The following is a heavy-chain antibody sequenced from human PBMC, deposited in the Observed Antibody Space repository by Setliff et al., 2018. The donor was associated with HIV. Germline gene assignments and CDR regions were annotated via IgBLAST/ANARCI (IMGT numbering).Heavy chain of an antibody. Sequence: PSETLSLTCTVSGGSISGSVWSWIRQPPGKGLEFVGYIYYMGRTTYNPSLKSRLTISVDKSKSQFSLKVRSVTAADTAVYYCARDSPGPQYYYYGMDVWGQGTTVTVSS. CDR2: IYYMGRT. CDR3: ARDSPGPQYYYYGMDV. V-gene: IGHV4-59*01. J-gene: IGHJ6*02. CDR1: GGSISGSV.